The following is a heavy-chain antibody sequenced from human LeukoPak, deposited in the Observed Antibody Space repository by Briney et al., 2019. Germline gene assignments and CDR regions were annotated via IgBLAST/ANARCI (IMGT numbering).Heavy chain of an antibody. J-gene: IGHJ4*02. CDR3: ATGVAAGPFDY. Sequence: SETLSLTCAVYGGSFSGYYWSWIRQPPGKGLEWIGEINHIGSTNYNPSLKSRVTISVDTSKNQFSLKLSSVTAADTAVYYCATGVAAGPFDYWGQGTLVTVSS. V-gene: IGHV4-34*01. CDR1: GGSFSGYY. D-gene: IGHD6-6*01. CDR2: INHIGST.